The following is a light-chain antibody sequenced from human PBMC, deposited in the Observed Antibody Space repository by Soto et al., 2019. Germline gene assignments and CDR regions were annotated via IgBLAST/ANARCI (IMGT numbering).Light chain of an antibody. Sequence: QSALTQPASVSGSPGQSITISCTGTSSDVGRYNYLSWYQQHPGKAPKVMIYEVSNRPSGVSDRFSASKSGNTASLTISGLQAEDEADYYCSSYTSSSTWVFGGGTKLTVL. CDR1: SSDVGRYNY. CDR2: EVS. V-gene: IGLV2-14*01. J-gene: IGLJ3*02. CDR3: SSYTSSSTWV.